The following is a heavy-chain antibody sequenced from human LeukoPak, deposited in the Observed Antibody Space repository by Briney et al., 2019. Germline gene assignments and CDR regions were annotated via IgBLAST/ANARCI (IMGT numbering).Heavy chain of an antibody. CDR2: IKQDGSEK. CDR3: ARESKTIVVVEIPPLDV. Sequence: PGGSLRLSCAASGFTFSSYWMSWVRQAPGKGLEWVANIKQDGSEKYYVDSVKGRFTISRDNAKNSLYLQMNSLRAEDTAVYYCARESKTIVVVEIPPLDVWGQGTTVTVSS. CDR1: GFTFSSYW. J-gene: IGHJ6*02. D-gene: IGHD3-22*01. V-gene: IGHV3-7*03.